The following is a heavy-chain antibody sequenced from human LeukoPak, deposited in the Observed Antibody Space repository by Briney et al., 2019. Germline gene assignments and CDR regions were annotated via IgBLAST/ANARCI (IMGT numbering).Heavy chain of an antibody. CDR3: ARHRYGDVYYFDF. J-gene: IGHJ4*02. D-gene: IGHD3-16*01. CDR2: IYYTGST. Sequence: SETLSLTCTVSGDSIGSYYWSWIRQPPGKGLEWIGYIYYTGSTNYNPSLKSRATRSVDTSKNQFSLKVSAVTAADTAVYYCARHRYGDVYYFDFWGQGTLVSVSS. V-gene: IGHV4-59*08. CDR1: GDSIGSYY.